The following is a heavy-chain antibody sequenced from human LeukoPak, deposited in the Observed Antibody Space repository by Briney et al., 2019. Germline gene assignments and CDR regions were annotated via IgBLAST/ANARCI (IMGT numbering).Heavy chain of an antibody. Sequence: GGSLRLSCAASGFTFSSYSMNWVRQAPGKGLEWVSAISGSGGSTYYADSVKGRFTISRDNSKNTLYLQMNSLRAEDTAVYYCAPSPSIAVAGLLAYWGQGTLVTVSS. J-gene: IGHJ4*02. CDR3: APSPSIAVAGLLAY. V-gene: IGHV3-23*01. CDR2: ISGSGGST. D-gene: IGHD6-19*01. CDR1: GFTFSSYS.